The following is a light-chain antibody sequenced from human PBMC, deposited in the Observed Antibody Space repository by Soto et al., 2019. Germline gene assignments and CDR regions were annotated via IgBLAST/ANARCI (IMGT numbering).Light chain of an antibody. CDR1: QSISSW. CDR3: QQYNSYPYT. Sequence: DIQMTQSPSTLSASVGDRVTITCRASQSISSWLAWYQQKPGKAPKLLIYKASSLESGVPSRFSGSGSGTAFTLTISTLPPDDFAPYYCQQYNSYPYTFGQGPKLEIK. V-gene: IGKV1-5*03. J-gene: IGKJ2*01. CDR2: KAS.